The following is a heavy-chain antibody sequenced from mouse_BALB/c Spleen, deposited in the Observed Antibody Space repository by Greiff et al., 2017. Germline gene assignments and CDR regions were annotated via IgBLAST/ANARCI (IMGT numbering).Heavy chain of an antibody. Sequence: DVMLVESGGGLVKPGGSLKLSCAASGFTFSDYYMYWVRQTPEKRLEWVATISDGGSYTYYPDSVKGRFTISRDNAKNNLYLQMSSLKSEDTAMYYCARGSGLAYWGQGTLVTVSA. V-gene: IGHV5-4*02. CDR3: ARGSGLAY. D-gene: IGHD2-2*01. CDR2: ISDGGSYT. CDR1: GFTFSDYY. J-gene: IGHJ3*01.